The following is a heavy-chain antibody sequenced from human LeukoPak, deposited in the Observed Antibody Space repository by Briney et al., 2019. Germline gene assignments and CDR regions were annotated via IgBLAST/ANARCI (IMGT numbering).Heavy chain of an antibody. CDR2: ISWDSGRI. CDR1: GFTFDVYA. D-gene: IGHD4-17*01. Sequence: GGSLRLSCAASGFTFDVYAMHWVRQGPGKGLEWVSGISWDSGRIDYADSVKGRFTISRDNAKNSLYLQMNSLRAEDTALYYCAKGLYGDYVGYFDFWGQGTQVTVSS. J-gene: IGHJ4*02. CDR3: AKGLYGDYVGYFDF. V-gene: IGHV3-9*01.